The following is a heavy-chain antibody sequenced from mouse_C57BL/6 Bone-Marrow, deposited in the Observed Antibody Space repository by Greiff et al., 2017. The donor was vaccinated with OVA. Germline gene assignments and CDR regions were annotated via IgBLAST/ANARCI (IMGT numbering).Heavy chain of an antibody. J-gene: IGHJ2*01. CDR3: ATLLPYCDY. V-gene: IGHV1-69*01. D-gene: IGHD2-1*01. CDR2: IDPSDSYT. CDR1: GYTFTSYW. Sequence: QVQLQQPGAELVMPGASVKLSCKASGYTFTSYWMHWVKQRPGQGLEWIGEIDPSDSYTNYNQKFKGKSTLTVDKSSSTAYMQLSSLTSEDSAVYYCATLLPYCDYWGQGTTLTVSS.